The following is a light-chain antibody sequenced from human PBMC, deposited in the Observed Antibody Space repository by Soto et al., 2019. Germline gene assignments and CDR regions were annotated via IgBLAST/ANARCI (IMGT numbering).Light chain of an antibody. CDR2: GAS. J-gene: IGKJ4*01. V-gene: IGKV3-20*01. CDR1: QSVSSSY. CDR3: QQYGSSPLT. Sequence: EIVLTQSPGTLSLSLGERTTLSCRASQSVSSSYLAWYQQKPGQAPRLLIYGASSRATGIPDRFSGSGSGTDFTLTISRLEPEDFALYYCQQYGSSPLTFGGGTKVDIK.